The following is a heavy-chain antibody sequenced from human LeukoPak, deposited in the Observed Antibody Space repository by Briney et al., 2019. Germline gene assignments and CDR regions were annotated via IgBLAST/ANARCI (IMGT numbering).Heavy chain of an antibody. Sequence: GASVKVSCKASGYTFTSYGISWVRQAPGQGLEWMGWISAYNGNTNYAQKLQGRVTMTTDTSTSTAYMELRSLRSDDTAVYYCARDRGLVGATGGYYYGMDVWGQGTTVTVSS. J-gene: IGHJ6*02. CDR2: ISAYNGNT. D-gene: IGHD1-26*01. CDR3: ARDRGLVGATGGYYYGMDV. V-gene: IGHV1-18*01. CDR1: GYTFTSYG.